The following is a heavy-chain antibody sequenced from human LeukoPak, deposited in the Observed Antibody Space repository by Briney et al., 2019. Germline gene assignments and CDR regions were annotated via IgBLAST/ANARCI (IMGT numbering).Heavy chain of an antibody. CDR3: AREAVTNPPYYYYGMDV. D-gene: IGHD4-11*01. J-gene: IGHJ6*02. Sequence: ETSETLSLTCTVSGGSISSYYWSWIRQPPGKGLGWIGYIYYSGSTNYNPSLKSRVTISVDTSKDQFSLKLSSVTAADTAVYYCAREAVTNPPYYYYGMDVWGQGTTVTVSS. CDR1: GGSISSYY. V-gene: IGHV4-59*01. CDR2: IYYSGST.